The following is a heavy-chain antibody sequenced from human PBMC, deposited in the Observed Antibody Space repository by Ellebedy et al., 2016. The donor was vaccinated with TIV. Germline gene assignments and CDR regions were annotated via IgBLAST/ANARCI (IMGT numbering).Heavy chain of an antibody. CDR1: GFTFSSYW. D-gene: IGHD1-26*01. CDR3: TREEGPTHFDY. J-gene: IGHJ4*02. CDR2: ISSEGSTT. Sequence: GESLKISXAASGFTFSSYWMHWVRQAPGKGLVWVSRISSEGSTTTYADSARGRFTISRDNSENTLYLRMDSLRGDDTAVYYCTREEGPTHFDYWGQGTLVTVSS. V-gene: IGHV3-74*03.